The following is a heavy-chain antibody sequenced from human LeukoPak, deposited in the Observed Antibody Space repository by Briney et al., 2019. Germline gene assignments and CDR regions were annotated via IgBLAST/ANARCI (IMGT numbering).Heavy chain of an antibody. CDR1: GFTFSSYG. CDR3: AKNRRDGYKNGAFDY. Sequence: TGGSLRLSCAASGFTFSSYGMHWVRQAPGKGLEWVAVISYDGSNKYHADSVKGRFTISRDNSKNTLYLQMNSLRAEDTAVYYCAKNRRDGYKNGAFDYWGQGTLVTVSS. V-gene: IGHV3-30*18. J-gene: IGHJ4*02. CDR2: ISYDGSNK. D-gene: IGHD5-24*01.